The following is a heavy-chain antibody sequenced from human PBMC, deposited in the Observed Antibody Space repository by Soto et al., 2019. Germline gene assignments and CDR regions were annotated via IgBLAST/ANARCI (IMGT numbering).Heavy chain of an antibody. CDR1: GFTFSSYG. Sequence: QVQLVESGGGVVQPGRSLRLSCAASGFTFSSYGMHWVRQAPGKGLEWVAVIWYDGSNKYYADSVKGRFTISRDNSKNTLDLQMNSLRAEATAVYYCARARQYSPSHYGMDVWGQGTTVTVSS. J-gene: IGHJ6*02. CDR2: IWYDGSNK. D-gene: IGHD5-18*01. V-gene: IGHV3-33*01. CDR3: ARARQYSPSHYGMDV.